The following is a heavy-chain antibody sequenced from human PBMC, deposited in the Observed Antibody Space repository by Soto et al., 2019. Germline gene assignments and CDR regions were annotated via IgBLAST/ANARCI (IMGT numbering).Heavy chain of an antibody. CDR2: IYYSGST. CDR1: GGSISSYY. D-gene: IGHD6-13*01. CDR3: ARVATGGSRLRRIFDY. J-gene: IGHJ4*02. Sequence: SETLSLTCTVSGGSISSYYWSWIRQPPGKGLEWIGYIYYSGSTNYNPSLKSRVTISVDTSKNQFSLKLSSVTAADTAVYYCARVATGGSRLRRIFDYWGQGTLVTVSS. V-gene: IGHV4-59*01.